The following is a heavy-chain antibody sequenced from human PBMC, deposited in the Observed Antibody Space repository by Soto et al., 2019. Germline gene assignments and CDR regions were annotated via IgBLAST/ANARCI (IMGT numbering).Heavy chain of an antibody. CDR1: GGSITNYY. D-gene: IGHD6-13*01. V-gene: IGHV4-59*08. CDR3: ARHRAAAGWFDP. CDR2: IYDSGST. Sequence: SETLSLTCTVSGGSITNYYWSWIRQPPGKGLEWIAYIYDSGSTNYNPSLKSRVTISVDTSKNQFSLKVSSVTAADTAIYYCARHRAAAGWFDPWGQGTLVTVSS. J-gene: IGHJ5*02.